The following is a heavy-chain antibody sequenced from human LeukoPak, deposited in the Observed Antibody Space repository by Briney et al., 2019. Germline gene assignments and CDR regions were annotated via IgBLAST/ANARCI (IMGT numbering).Heavy chain of an antibody. CDR3: ARGHVLLWFGELSTYFDY. J-gene: IGHJ4*02. D-gene: IGHD3-10*01. CDR2: ISSSGSTI. Sequence: PGGSLRLSCAASGFTFSSYEMNWVRQAPGKGLEWVSYISSSGSTIYYADSVKGRFTISRDNAKNSLYLQMNSLRAEDTAVYYCARGHVLLWFGELSTYFDYWGQGTLVTVSS. V-gene: IGHV3-48*03. CDR1: GFTFSSYE.